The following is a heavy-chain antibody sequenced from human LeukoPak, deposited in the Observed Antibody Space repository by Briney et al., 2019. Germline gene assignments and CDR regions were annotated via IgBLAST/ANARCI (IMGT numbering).Heavy chain of an antibody. CDR1: GGSFSGYY. CDR2: INHSGST. D-gene: IGHD3-10*01. Sequence: PSETLSLTCAVYGGSFSGYYWSWIRQPPGKGLEWIGEINHSGSTNYNPSLKSRVTMSVDTSKNQFSLKLSSVTAADTAVYYCARGDTMDYWGQGTLVTVSS. J-gene: IGHJ4*02. V-gene: IGHV4-34*01. CDR3: ARGDTMDY.